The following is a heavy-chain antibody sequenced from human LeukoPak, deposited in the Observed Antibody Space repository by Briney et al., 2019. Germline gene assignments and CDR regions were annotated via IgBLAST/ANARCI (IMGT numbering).Heavy chain of an antibody. CDR2: ISHSGST. J-gene: IGHJ4*02. Sequence: SETLSLTCAVYGGSFSGYYWSWIRQPPGKGLEWIGEISHSGSTSYNPSLKSRVTISVDTSKNQFSLKLSSVTAADTAVYYCARGFPYYYDSSGYWGQGTLVTVSS. D-gene: IGHD3-22*01. CDR3: ARGFPYYYDSSGY. V-gene: IGHV4-34*01. CDR1: GGSFSGYY.